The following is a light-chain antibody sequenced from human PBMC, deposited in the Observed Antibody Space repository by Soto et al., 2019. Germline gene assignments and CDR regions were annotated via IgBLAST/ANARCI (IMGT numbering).Light chain of an antibody. V-gene: IGKV1-12*01. CDR3: QQASTFPLT. J-gene: IGKJ4*01. CDR1: QGITSW. CDR2: AAY. Sequence: DIQMTQSPSSVSASVGDRVTITCRASQGITSWVAWYQQKPGKARKLLMYAAYSLQSGGQSRFSGSGSGTDFTLTISSLQPEDFAPYYCQQASTFPLTFGGGTKVEIK.